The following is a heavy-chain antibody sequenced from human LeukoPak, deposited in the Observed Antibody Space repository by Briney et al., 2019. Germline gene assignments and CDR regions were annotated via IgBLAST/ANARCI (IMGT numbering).Heavy chain of an antibody. CDR1: GYSISSGYY. D-gene: IGHD6-19*01. J-gene: IGHJ4*02. CDR2: IYHSGST. V-gene: IGHV4-38-2*02. Sequence: SETLSLTCTVSGYSISSGYYWGWIRQPPGKGLEWIGSIYHSGSTYYNPSLKSRVTISVDTSKNQFSLKLSSVTAADTAVYYCATSGWYLLPGVYWGQGTLVTVSS. CDR3: ATSGWYLLPGVY.